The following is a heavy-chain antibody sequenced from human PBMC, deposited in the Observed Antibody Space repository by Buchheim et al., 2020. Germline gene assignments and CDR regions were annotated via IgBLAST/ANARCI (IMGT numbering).Heavy chain of an antibody. Sequence: EVQLLESGGGLVQPGGSLRLSCAASGFTFSSYAMSWVRQAPGKGLEWVSAISGSGGSTYYADSVKGRFTISRDNSKNTLYLQMNSLRAEDTAVYYCAKDMGIAAAGPVLDHWYFDLWGRGTL. D-gene: IGHD6-13*01. CDR2: ISGSGGST. V-gene: IGHV3-23*01. CDR3: AKDMGIAAAGPVLDHWYFDL. J-gene: IGHJ2*01. CDR1: GFTFSSYA.